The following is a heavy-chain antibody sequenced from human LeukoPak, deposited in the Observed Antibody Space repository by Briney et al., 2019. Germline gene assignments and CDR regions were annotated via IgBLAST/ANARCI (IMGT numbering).Heavy chain of an antibody. Sequence: GGSLRLSCATSGFTFSSYAMSWVRQAPGKGLEWVSGISGRGGSTYYADSVKGRFTISRDNSKNTLYLQMNSLRAEDTAVYYCARILDSAWGELGYWGQGTLVTVSS. D-gene: IGHD6-19*01. J-gene: IGHJ4*02. CDR2: ISGRGGST. CDR3: ARILDSAWGELGY. V-gene: IGHV3-23*01. CDR1: GFTFSSYA.